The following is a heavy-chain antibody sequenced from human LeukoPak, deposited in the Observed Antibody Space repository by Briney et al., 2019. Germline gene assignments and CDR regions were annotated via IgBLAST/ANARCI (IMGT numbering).Heavy chain of an antibody. Sequence: SETLSLTCTVSGGSISSYYWGWIRQPPGKGLEWIGSIYYSGSTYYNPSLKSRVTISVDTSKNQFSLKLNSVTAADTAVYYCARQGCTNSVCYVADYWGQGTLVTVSS. CDR3: ARQGCTNSVCYVADY. CDR2: IYYSGST. D-gene: IGHD2-8*01. CDR1: GGSISSYY. V-gene: IGHV4-39*01. J-gene: IGHJ4*02.